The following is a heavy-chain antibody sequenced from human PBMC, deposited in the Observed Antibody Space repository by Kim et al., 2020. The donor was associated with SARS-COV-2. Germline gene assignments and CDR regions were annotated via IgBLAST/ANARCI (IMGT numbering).Heavy chain of an antibody. CDR3: ARGVFDI. V-gene: IGHV1-8*01. J-gene: IGHJ3*02. Sequence: SGNTGNAQKFQGRATMPRNTSISTAYMELSSLRSEDTAVYYCARGVFDIWGQGTMVTVPS. CDR2: SGNT.